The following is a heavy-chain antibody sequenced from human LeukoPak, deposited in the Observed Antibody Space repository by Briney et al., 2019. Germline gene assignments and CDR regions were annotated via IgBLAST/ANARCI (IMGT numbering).Heavy chain of an antibody. V-gene: IGHV3-21*04. CDR3: AKQLGYCSDGSCYFPY. CDR2: ISSSTSTYN. D-gene: IGHD2-15*01. J-gene: IGHJ4*02. Sequence: GGSLRLSCVASGFTFSSYNMHWVRQAPGKGLEWVSTISSSTSTYNYYSDSVQGRFTISRDNSKSTLCLQMNSLRAEDTAVYYCAKQLGYCSDGSCYFPYWGQGTLVTVSS. CDR1: GFTFSSYN.